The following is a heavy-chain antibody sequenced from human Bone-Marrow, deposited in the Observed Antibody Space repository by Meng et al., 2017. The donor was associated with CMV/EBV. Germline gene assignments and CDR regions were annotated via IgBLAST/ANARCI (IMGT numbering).Heavy chain of an antibody. CDR1: GYSFTSYW. CDR3: ARRSSSSGAPGRYFDY. CDR2: IYPGDSDT. D-gene: IGHD6-6*01. V-gene: IGHV5-51*01. J-gene: IGHJ4*02. Sequence: GGSLRLSCKGSGYSFTSYWIGWVRQMPGKGLEWMGIIYPGDSDTRYSPSFQGQVTISADKSISTAYLQWSSLKASDTAMYYCARRSSSSGAPGRYFDYWGQGKLVTVPS.